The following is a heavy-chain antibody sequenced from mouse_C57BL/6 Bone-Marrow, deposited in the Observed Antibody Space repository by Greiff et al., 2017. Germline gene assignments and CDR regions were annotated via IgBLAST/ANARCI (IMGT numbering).Heavy chain of an antibody. J-gene: IGHJ2*01. CDR1: GFNIKDDY. V-gene: IGHV14-4*01. CDR3: TTHDGYSYYFDY. Sequence: VQLQQSGAELVRPGASVKLSCTASGFNIKDDYMHWVKQRPEQGLEWIGWIDPENGDTEYASKFQGKATITADTSSNTAYLQLSSLTSESTAVYYCTTHDGYSYYFDYWGQGTTLTVSS. D-gene: IGHD2-3*01. CDR2: IDPENGDT.